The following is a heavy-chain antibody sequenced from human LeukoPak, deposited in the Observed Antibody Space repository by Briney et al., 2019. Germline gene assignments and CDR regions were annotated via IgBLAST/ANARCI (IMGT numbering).Heavy chain of an antibody. V-gene: IGHV3-49*04. CDR3: SRGPIQLWVHNGVDV. CDR1: GFNFGDHA. D-gene: IGHD5-18*01. J-gene: IGHJ6*02. CDR2: IRSKAYRGTT. Sequence: PGGSLRLSCTTSGFNFGDHAMTWVRQAPGKGLEWVGFIRSKAYRGTTEYAASVKGRFTISRDDSKSVVYLQMNSLNSEDTAVYYCSRGPIQLWVHNGVDVWGQGTTVTVSS.